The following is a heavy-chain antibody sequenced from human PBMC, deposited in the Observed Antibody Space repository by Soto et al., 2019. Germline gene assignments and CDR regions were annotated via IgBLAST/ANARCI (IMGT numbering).Heavy chain of an antibody. CDR2: ISIGGDKT. V-gene: IGHV3-23*01. J-gene: IGHJ5*02. Sequence: EVQLLESGGDLIQPGVSLRLSCAASGFTFSSNSFTWVRQAPGKGLEYVSGISIGGDKTWHADSVKGRFTVSRDNSKNTVYLQMNILRIDDTAVYYCAKWDGYGNHWGQGTLVTVSS. D-gene: IGHD5-12*01. CDR3: AKWDGYGNH. CDR1: GFTFSSNS.